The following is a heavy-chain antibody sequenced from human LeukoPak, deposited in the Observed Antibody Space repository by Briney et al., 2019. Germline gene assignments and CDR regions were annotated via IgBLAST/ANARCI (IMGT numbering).Heavy chain of an antibody. J-gene: IGHJ5*02. Sequence: ASVKVSCKASGYTFTGYYMHWVRQAPGQGLEWMGRINPNSGGTNYAQEFQGRVTMTRDTSISTAYMELSRLRSDDTAVYYCARDHRAYSSSYWFDPWGQGTLVTVSS. V-gene: IGHV1-2*06. CDR1: GYTFTGYY. CDR3: ARDHRAYSSSYWFDP. CDR2: INPNSGGT. D-gene: IGHD6-6*01.